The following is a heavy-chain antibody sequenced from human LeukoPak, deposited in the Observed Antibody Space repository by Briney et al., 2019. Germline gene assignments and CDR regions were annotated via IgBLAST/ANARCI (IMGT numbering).Heavy chain of an antibody. CDR2: IDSSSRYI. CDR3: ARVGGHCTSTSCPPPDY. V-gene: IGHV3-21*01. CDR1: GFTFSSYN. J-gene: IGHJ4*02. D-gene: IGHD2-2*01. Sequence: GGSLKLSCAASGFTFSSYNMDWVRQAPGKGLEWVSFIDSSSRYIYQADSVKGRFTISRDNAKSSVFLQMNSLRAEDTAVYYCARVGGHCTSTSCPPPDYWGQGTLVTVSS.